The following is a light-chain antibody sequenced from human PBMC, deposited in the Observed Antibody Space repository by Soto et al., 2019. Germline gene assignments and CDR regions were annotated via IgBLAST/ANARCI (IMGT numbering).Light chain of an antibody. V-gene: IGKV3-20*01. Sequence: EIVLTQSPGTLSLSPGEGATLSCRASQSLSSDYLAWYQQKPGQAPRLLIYSASTRATGIPDRFRGSGSGTDFTLTITRLEPDDFAMFYCQQYGSSPTFGQGTRLEIK. CDR2: SAS. J-gene: IGKJ5*01. CDR1: QSLSSDY. CDR3: QQYGSSPT.